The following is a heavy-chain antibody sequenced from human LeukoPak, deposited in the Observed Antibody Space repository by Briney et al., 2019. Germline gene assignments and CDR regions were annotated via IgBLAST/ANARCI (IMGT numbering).Heavy chain of an antibody. CDR1: GGSINSHY. V-gene: IGHV4-59*08. Sequence: SETLSLTCIVSGGSINSHYWSWIRQPPGKGLEWIGDFHYTGTTKYNPSVKSRVTISIDTSKNQFSLELSSVTATDTAVYFCATNRVGTYDRPFDIWGQGTMVTVSS. CDR2: FHYTGTT. J-gene: IGHJ3*02. D-gene: IGHD1-26*01. CDR3: ATNRVGTYDRPFDI.